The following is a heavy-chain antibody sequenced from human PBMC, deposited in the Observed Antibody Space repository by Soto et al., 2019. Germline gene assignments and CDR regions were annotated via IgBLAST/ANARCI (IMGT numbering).Heavy chain of an antibody. CDR3: ARDLTWGSNWYYYMDV. D-gene: IGHD7-27*01. V-gene: IGHV3-48*01. J-gene: IGHJ6*03. CDR2: ISSSSSVI. Sequence: EVQLVESGGGLVQPGASLRLSCATSGFILSDCAMNWVRQAPGKGLEWVSYISSSSSVIDYADSVKGRFTVSRDNARNSLSLQMNSLRAEDTAVYYCARDLTWGSNWYYYMDVWGKGTTVTVSS. CDR1: GFILSDCA.